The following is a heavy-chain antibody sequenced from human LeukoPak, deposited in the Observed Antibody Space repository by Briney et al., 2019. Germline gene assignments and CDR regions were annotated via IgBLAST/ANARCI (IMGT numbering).Heavy chain of an antibody. Sequence: SVKVSCKASGGTFSSYAISWVRQAPGQGLEWMGGIIPIFGTANYAQKFQGRVTITADKSTSTAYMELSSPRFEDTAVYYCASYSYYYGSGQNDYWGQGTLVTVSS. V-gene: IGHV1-69*06. CDR1: GGTFSSYA. J-gene: IGHJ4*02. CDR2: IIPIFGTA. D-gene: IGHD3-10*01. CDR3: ASYSYYYGSGQNDY.